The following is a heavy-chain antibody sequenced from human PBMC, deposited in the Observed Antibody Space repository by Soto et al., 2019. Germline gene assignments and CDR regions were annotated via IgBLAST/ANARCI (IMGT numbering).Heavy chain of an antibody. CDR1: GFTFSSYA. CDR3: ARAGRYCSGCSCYNYYGMDV. J-gene: IGHJ6*02. CDR2: ISYDGSNK. Sequence: QVQLVESGGGVVQPGRSLRLSCAASGFTFSSYAMHWVRQAPGKGLEWVAVISYDGSNKYYADSVKGRFTISRDNSKNTLYLQMNSLRAEDTAGYDCARAGRYCSGCSCYNYYGMDVWGQGTTVTVSS. D-gene: IGHD2-15*01. V-gene: IGHV3-30-3*01.